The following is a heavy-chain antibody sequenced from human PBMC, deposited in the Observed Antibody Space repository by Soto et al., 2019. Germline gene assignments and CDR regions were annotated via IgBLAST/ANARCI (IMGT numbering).Heavy chain of an antibody. D-gene: IGHD2-2*01. CDR3: ARAVVVDPAPRGWFVL. CDR2: IIPIFGTA. J-gene: IGHJ5*02. CDR1: GGTISSYT. V-gene: IGHV1-69*13. Sequence: PVKVSCPASGGTISSYTISWVRQAPGQGLEWMGGIIPIFGTANYAQKFQGRVTITADESTSTAYMELSSLRSEDTAVYYCARAVVVDPAPRGWFVLRGKGALGTV.